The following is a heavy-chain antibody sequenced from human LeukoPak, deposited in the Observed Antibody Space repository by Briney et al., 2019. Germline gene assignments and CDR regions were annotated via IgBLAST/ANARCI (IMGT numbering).Heavy chain of an antibody. J-gene: IGHJ4*02. CDR1: GFTFSSYA. V-gene: IGHV3-23*01. CDR2: ISVVGST. D-gene: IGHD2-2*01. Sequence: GGSLRLSCAASGFTFSSYAMSWVRQAPGKGLEWVSSISVVGSTYYADSVKGRFTISRDNSKNTLYLQMNSLRVEDTAVYYCAKVVVVPAATSKTYYFDYWGQGTLVTVSS. CDR3: AKVVVVPAATSKTYYFDY.